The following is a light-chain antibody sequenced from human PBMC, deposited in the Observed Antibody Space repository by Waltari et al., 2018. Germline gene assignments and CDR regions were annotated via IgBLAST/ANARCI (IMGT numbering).Light chain of an antibody. Sequence: EIVLTQSPGSLSLSPGERATLSCRASQSVSKYLAWYQQKPGQAPRLLIYHASSRATGIPDRFNGSGFGTDFSLTISRLEPEDFAVYYCQKYESLPATFGQGTKVEIK. CDR3: QKYESLPAT. CDR1: QSVSKY. V-gene: IGKV3-20*01. CDR2: HAS. J-gene: IGKJ1*01.